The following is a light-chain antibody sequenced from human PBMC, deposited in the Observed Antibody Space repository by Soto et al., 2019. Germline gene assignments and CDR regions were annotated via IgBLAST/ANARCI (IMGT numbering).Light chain of an antibody. CDR2: DVN. CDR1: SSDVGGYNY. CDR3: CSYAGSSTYVV. V-gene: IGLV2-11*01. J-gene: IGLJ2*01. Sequence: QSALTQPRSVSGSPGQSVTISCTGTSSDVGGYNYVSWFQQHPGKAPKLIIYDVNKRPSGVPDRFSGSKSGNTASLTISGLQAEDETDYYCCSYAGSSTYVVFGGGTQLTVL.